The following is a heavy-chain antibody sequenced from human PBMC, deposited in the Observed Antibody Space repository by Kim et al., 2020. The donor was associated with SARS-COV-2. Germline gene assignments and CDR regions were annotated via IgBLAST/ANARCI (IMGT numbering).Heavy chain of an antibody. Sequence: EYAASVKGRFTISRDDSKSIAYLQMNSLKTEDTAVYYCTSSFSYDYPNDYWGQGTLVTVSS. V-gene: IGHV3-49*02. CDR3: TSSFSYDYPNDY. D-gene: IGHD5-12*01. J-gene: IGHJ4*02.